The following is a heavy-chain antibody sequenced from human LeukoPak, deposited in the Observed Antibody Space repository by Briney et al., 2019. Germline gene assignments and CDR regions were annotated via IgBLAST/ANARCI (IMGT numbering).Heavy chain of an antibody. D-gene: IGHD3-3*01. CDR1: GFTFSNYW. CDR3: AVDYDFWSGFFDY. V-gene: IGHV3-74*01. Sequence: GGSLRLSCAASGFTFSNYWMHCVRQAPGKGLVWVSRINSDGSSTSYADSVKGRFTISRDNAKNTLSLQMNSLRAEDTAVYYCAVDYDFWSGFFDYWGQGTLVTVSS. J-gene: IGHJ4*02. CDR2: INSDGSST.